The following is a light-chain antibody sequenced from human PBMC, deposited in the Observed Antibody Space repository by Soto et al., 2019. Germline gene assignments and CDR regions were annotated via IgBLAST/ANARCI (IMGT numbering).Light chain of an antibody. V-gene: IGKV3-11*01. J-gene: IGKJ5*01. CDR2: DAS. CDR3: QQRSNWPPIT. Sequence: EIVLTQSPATLSLSPGERATIYCRASQSVSSYLVWYQQKPVQAPRLLIYDASNRATGIPARFSGSGSGTDFTLTISSLEPEDFAVYYCQQRSNWPPITFGQGTRLEIK. CDR1: QSVSSY.